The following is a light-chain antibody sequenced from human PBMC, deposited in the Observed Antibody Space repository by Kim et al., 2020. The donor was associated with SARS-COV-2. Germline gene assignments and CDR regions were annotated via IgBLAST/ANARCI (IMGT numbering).Light chain of an antibody. CDR2: GAS. CDR3: QQSDT. V-gene: IGKV3-20*01. J-gene: IGKJ2*01. CDR1: QTVNSNY. Sequence: GTLSLPPWERANLSGSARQTVNSNYLAWYQQKPGQAPRLLLYGASSRATGIPDRFSGSGSGTDFTLTISRLEPEDFAVYYCQQSDTFGQGTKLEI.